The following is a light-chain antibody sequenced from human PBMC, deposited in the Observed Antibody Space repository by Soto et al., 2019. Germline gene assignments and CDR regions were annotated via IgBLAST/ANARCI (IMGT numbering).Light chain of an antibody. Sequence: QSVLTQPPSVSGAPGQRVTISCTGSSSNIGAGYDVHWYLHLPGTAPKLLIYGNSNRPSGVPDRLSGSQSGTSASLAITGLQAEDEADYYCQSYDSSLSGYVFGTGTTLTVL. J-gene: IGLJ1*01. CDR2: GNS. CDR1: SSNIGAGYD. V-gene: IGLV1-40*01. CDR3: QSYDSSLSGYV.